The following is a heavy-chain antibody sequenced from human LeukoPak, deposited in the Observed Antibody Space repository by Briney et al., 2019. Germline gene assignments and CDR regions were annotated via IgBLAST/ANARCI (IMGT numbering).Heavy chain of an antibody. Sequence: GGSLRLSCAASGFTFSSYAMSWVRQAPGKGLEWVSAISGSGGSTYYADSVEGRFTISRDNSKNTLYLQMNSLRAEDTAVYYCAKVGVLLWFGESLHFDYWGQGTLVTVSS. D-gene: IGHD3-10*01. CDR1: GFTFSSYA. CDR3: AKVGVLLWFGESLHFDY. J-gene: IGHJ4*02. V-gene: IGHV3-23*01. CDR2: ISGSGGST.